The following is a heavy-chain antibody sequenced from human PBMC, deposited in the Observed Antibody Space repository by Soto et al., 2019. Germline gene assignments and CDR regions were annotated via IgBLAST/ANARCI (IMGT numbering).Heavy chain of an antibody. V-gene: IGHV3-30*18. J-gene: IGHJ6*02. CDR1: GFTFSSYG. D-gene: IGHD5-12*01. CDR3: AKDSHIVATLTHYYYYGMVV. CDR2: ISYDGSNK. Sequence: GGSLRLSCAASGFTFSSYGMHWVRQAPGKGLEWVAVISYDGSNKYYVDSVKGRFTISRDNSKNTLYLQMNSLRAEDTAVYYCAKDSHIVATLTHYYYYGMVVWGQGTTVTVFS.